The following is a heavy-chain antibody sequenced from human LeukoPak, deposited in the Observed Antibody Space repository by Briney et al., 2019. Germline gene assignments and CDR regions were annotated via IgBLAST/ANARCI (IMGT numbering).Heavy chain of an antibody. CDR2: ISSSGSII. D-gene: IGHD7-27*01. CDR3: ARTMWGFDY. J-gene: IGHJ4*02. Sequence: PGGSLRLSCASSGFAFSDYEMNWVRQAPGKGLEWVLYISSSGSIIYYADSVKGRFTISRDNAKRSLFLQMNSLRVEDTAVYYCARTMWGFDYWGQGTLVTVSS. CDR1: GFAFSDYE. V-gene: IGHV3-48*03.